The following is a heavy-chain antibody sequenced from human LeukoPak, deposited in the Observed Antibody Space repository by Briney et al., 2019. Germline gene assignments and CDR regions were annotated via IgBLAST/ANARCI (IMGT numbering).Heavy chain of an antibody. V-gene: IGHV1-69*01. CDR2: IIPIFGTA. Sequence: SVKVTCKASGGTFSSYAISWVRQAPGQGLEWMGGIIPIFGTANYAQKFQGRVTITADESTSTAYMELSSLRSEDTAVYYCARAPQAIYYYGSGSSNWFDPWGKRSLVTVSS. CDR3: ARAPQAIYYYGSGSSNWFDP. J-gene: IGHJ5*02. D-gene: IGHD3-10*01. CDR1: GGTFSSYA.